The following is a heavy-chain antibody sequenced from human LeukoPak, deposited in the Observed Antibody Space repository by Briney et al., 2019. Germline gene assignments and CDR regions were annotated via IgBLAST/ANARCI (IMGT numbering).Heavy chain of an antibody. D-gene: IGHD3-22*01. Sequence: GESLKISXKGSGYSFTSYWIGWVRQKPGKGLEWMGIIYPGDSDTRYSPSFQGQVTISADKSISTAYLQWSSLKASDTAMYYCARQGVYYYDSSGPDYWGQGTLVTVSS. CDR1: GYSFTSYW. CDR3: ARQGVYYYDSSGPDY. CDR2: IYPGDSDT. V-gene: IGHV5-51*01. J-gene: IGHJ4*02.